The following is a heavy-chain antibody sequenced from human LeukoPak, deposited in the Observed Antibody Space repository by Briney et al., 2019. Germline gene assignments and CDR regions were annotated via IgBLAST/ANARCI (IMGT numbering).Heavy chain of an antibody. D-gene: IGHD3-9*01. CDR2: ISGSGGST. J-gene: IGHJ4*02. CDR1: GFTFSSYA. CDR3: AKVGAEQIYDILTGYYPPSGYFDY. V-gene: IGHV3-23*01. Sequence: PGGSLRLSCAASGFTFSSYAMSWVRQAPGKGLEWVSAISGSGGSTYYADSVKGRFTISRDNSKNTLYLQMNSLRAEDTAVYYCAKVGAEQIYDILTGYYPPSGYFDYWGQGTLVTVSS.